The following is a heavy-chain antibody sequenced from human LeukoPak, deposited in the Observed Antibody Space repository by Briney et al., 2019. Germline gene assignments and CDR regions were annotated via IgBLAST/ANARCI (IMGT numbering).Heavy chain of an antibody. Sequence: PGGSLRLSCAASGFTFSSYSMNWVRQAPGKGLEWVSSISSSSSYIYYADSVKGRFTISRDNAKNSLYLQMNSLRAEDTAVYYCAREGCSGGSCYPGFDYWGQGTLVTVSS. CDR1: GFTFSSYS. CDR2: ISSSSSYI. V-gene: IGHV3-21*01. J-gene: IGHJ4*02. CDR3: AREGCSGGSCYPGFDY. D-gene: IGHD2-15*01.